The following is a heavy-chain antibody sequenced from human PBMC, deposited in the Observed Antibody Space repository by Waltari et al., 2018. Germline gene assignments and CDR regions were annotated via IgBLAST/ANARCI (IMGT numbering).Heavy chain of an antibody. D-gene: IGHD3-10*01. J-gene: IGHJ4*02. V-gene: IGHV4-39*01. CDR2: IYYSGST. CDR3: ARHAGSYVDY. CDR1: GGSISSSSYY. Sequence: QVQLQESGPGLVKPSETLSLTCTVSGGSISSSSYYWGWIRQPPGKGLEWIGSIYYSGSTYYNPSLKSRVTISVDTSKNQFSLKLSSVTAADTAVYYCARHAGSYVDYWGQGTLVTVSS.